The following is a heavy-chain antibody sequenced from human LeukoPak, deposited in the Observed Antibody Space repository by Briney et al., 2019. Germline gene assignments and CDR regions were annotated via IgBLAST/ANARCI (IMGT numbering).Heavy chain of an antibody. V-gene: IGHV3-30-3*01. CDR1: GFTFSSYA. CDR3: ARGGEGYSYGLSDY. J-gene: IGHJ4*02. CDR2: ISYDGSNK. Sequence: GGSLRLSCAASGFTFSSYAMHWVRQAPGKGLEWVAVISYDGSNKYYADSVKGRFTISRGNSKNTLYLQMNSLRAEDTAVYYCARGGEGYSYGLSDYWGQGTLVTVSS. D-gene: IGHD5-18*01.